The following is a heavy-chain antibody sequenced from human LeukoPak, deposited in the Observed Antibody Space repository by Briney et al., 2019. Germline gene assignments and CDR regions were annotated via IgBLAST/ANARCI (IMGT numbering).Heavy chain of an antibody. Sequence: GGSLRLSCAASGFTFDDYAMHWVRQAPGKGLEWVSGTSWNSGSIGYADSVKGRFTISRDNAKNSLYLQMNSLRAEDTALYYCAKDMGYCSGGSCYGMDVWGQGTTVTVSS. CDR1: GFTFDDYA. CDR2: TSWNSGSI. CDR3: AKDMGYCSGGSCYGMDV. J-gene: IGHJ6*02. D-gene: IGHD2-15*01. V-gene: IGHV3-9*01.